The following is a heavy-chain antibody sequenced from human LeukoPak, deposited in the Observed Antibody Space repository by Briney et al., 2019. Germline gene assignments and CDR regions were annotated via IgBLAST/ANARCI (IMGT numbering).Heavy chain of an antibody. V-gene: IGHV4-59*01. J-gene: IGHJ4*02. CDR1: GGSISNYY. D-gene: IGHD5-18*01. Sequence: PSETLSLTCTVSGGSISNYYWSWIRQPPGKGLEWIGYIYYSGSTNYNPSLKSRITISVDTSKNQFSLKLSSVTAADTAVYYCARMDTAISFDYWGQGTLVTVSS. CDR2: IYYSGST. CDR3: ARMDTAISFDY.